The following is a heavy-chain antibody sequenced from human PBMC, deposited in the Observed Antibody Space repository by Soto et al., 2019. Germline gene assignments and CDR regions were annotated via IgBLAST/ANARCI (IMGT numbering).Heavy chain of an antibody. CDR1: GGTFSSYA. J-gene: IGHJ6*02. D-gene: IGHD6-19*01. CDR3: ARVDSSGWYGEVDHYYYGMDV. CDR2: IIPIFGTA. V-gene: IGHV1-69*06. Sequence: GASVKVSCKASGGTFSSYAISWVRQAPGQGLEWMGGIIPIFGTANYAQKFQGRVTITADKSTSTAYMELSSLRSEDTAVYYCARVDSSGWYGEVDHYYYGMDVWGQGTTVTVSS.